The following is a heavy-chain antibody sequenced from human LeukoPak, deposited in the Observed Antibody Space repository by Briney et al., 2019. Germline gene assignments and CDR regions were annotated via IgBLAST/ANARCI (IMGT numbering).Heavy chain of an antibody. V-gene: IGHV1-2*02. CDR1: GYTFTGYY. J-gene: IGHJ4*02. CDR2: INPNSGGT. Sequence: GASVKVSCKASGYTFTGYYMHWVRQAPGQGLEWMGWINPNSGGTNYAQKFQGRVTMTRDTSISTAYMELSRLRSDDTAVYYCARDGGAAAGMGDYWGQGTLVTVSS. CDR3: ARDGGAAAGMGDY. D-gene: IGHD6-13*01.